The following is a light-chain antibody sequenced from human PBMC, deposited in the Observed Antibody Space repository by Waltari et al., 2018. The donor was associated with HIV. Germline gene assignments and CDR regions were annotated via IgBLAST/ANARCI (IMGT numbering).Light chain of an antibody. CDR2: DVS. CDR1: SSHVGGYHY. V-gene: IGLV2-11*01. CDR3: CSYVGSGYV. Sequence: QSALTQPRSVSRSPGPSITISCPGSSSHVGGYHYVSLYQQHTGKTPKLMIYDVSKRPSGVPDRFSGSKSGNTASLTISGLQAEDEADYYCCSYVGSGYVFGTGTKVTVL. J-gene: IGLJ1*01.